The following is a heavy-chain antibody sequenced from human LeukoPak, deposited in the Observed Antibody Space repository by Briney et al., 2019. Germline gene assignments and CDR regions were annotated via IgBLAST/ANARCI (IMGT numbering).Heavy chain of an antibody. Sequence: SETLSLTCAVYGGSFSGYYWSWIRQPPGKGLEWIGEINHSGSTNYNPSLKSRVPISVDTSKNQFSLKLSSVTAADTAVYYCARERQLERLAFGKEGSAFDYWGQGTLVTVSS. D-gene: IGHD1-1*01. CDR3: ARERQLERLAFGKEGSAFDY. J-gene: IGHJ4*02. V-gene: IGHV4-34*01. CDR2: INHSGST. CDR1: GGSFSGYY.